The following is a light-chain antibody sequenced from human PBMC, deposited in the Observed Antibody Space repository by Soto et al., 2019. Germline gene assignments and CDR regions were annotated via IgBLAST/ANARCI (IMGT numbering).Light chain of an antibody. CDR1: QSVSNY. CDR3: QTRSNWPRFT. J-gene: IGKJ2*01. Sequence: EIVLTQSPATLSFSPGERATLSCMASQSVSNYSAWYQQKPGQAPRLLIYDASNRATGIPARYSGSGSGTDFTLTISSIEHEDFGVYCCQTRSNWPRFTFGQGTKVEIK. CDR2: DAS. V-gene: IGKV3-11*01.